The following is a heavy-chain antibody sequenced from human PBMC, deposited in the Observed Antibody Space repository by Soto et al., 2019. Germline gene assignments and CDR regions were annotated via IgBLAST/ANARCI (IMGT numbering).Heavy chain of an antibody. J-gene: IGHJ4*02. V-gene: IGHV1-18*01. D-gene: IGHD3-9*01. Sequence: ASVKVSCKASGYTFTNYGINWVRQAPGQGLEWVGWISAYNGNTNYAQKLQGRVTMTTDTSTSAAYMELRSLRSDDTAVYYCARWFYDFLTGSSTHLDYWGQGTLVTVSS. CDR1: GYTFTNYG. CDR2: ISAYNGNT. CDR3: ARWFYDFLTGSSTHLDY.